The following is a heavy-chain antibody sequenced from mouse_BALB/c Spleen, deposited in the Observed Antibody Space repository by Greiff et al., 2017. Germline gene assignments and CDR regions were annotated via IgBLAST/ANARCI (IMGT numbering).Heavy chain of an antibody. D-gene: IGHD1-1*01. Sequence: VQLQQSGPELVKPGASVKIPCKASGYTFTDYNMDWVKQSHGKSLEWIGDINPNNGGTIYNQKFKGKATLTVDKSSSTAYMELRSLTSEDTAVYYCARRDYGSSYARYYAMDYWGQGTSVTVSS. V-gene: IGHV1-18*01. J-gene: IGHJ4*01. CDR2: INPNNGGT. CDR1: GYTFTDYN. CDR3: ARRDYGSSYARYYAMDY.